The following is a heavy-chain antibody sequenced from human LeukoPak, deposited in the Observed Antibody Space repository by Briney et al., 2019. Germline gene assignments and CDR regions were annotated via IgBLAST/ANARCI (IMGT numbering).Heavy chain of an antibody. Sequence: KVSCKASGYSFTSYDINWVRQATGQGLEWMGWMNPNSGNTSYAQKLQGRVTMTTDTSTSTAYMELRSLRSDDTAVYYCARGGRIGPLDYWGQGTLVTVSS. V-gene: IGHV1-8*01. J-gene: IGHJ4*02. CDR3: ARGGRIGPLDY. CDR2: MNPNSGNT. D-gene: IGHD2-15*01. CDR1: GYSFTSYD.